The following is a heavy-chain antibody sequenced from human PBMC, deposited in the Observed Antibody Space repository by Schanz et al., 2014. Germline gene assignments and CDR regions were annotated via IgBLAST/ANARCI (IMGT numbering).Heavy chain of an antibody. Sequence: VQLVESGGGVVQPGRSLRLSCAASGFTFSSYGMHWVRQAPGKGLEWVSYISSSSSYTNYADSVKGRFTISRDNSKNTVNLQMNSLRAEDTAVYYCVRLDVHDYWGQGTLVTVSA. CDR3: VRLDVHDY. D-gene: IGHD3-16*01. V-gene: IGHV3-21*05. CDR2: ISSSSSYT. J-gene: IGHJ4*02. CDR1: GFTFSSYG.